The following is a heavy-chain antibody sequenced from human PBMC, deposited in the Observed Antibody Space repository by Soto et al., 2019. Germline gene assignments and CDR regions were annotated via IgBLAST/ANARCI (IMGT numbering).Heavy chain of an antibody. V-gene: IGHV3-30-3*01. Sequence: QVQLVESGGGVVQPGRSLRLSCAASGFTFSSYAMHWVRQAPGKGLEWVAVISYDGSNKYYADSVKGRFTISRDNSKNPLYLQMNSLRAEDTAVYYCARDYRDSSFDYWGQGTLVTVSS. D-gene: IGHD6-13*01. CDR1: GFTFSSYA. CDR2: ISYDGSNK. J-gene: IGHJ4*02. CDR3: ARDYRDSSFDY.